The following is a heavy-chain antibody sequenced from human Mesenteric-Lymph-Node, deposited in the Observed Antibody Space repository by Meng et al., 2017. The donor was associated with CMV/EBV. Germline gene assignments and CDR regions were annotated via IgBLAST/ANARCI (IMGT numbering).Heavy chain of an antibody. V-gene: IGHV3-74*01. J-gene: IGHJ4*02. Sequence: GESLKISCAASGFTFSSYAMHWVRQAPGKGLEWVSRMNSDGSSTKYADSVKGRFTISRDSAKDSLYLQMNSLRVEDTAVYYCAREISMLRGGADWGQGTLVTVSS. CDR2: MNSDGSST. CDR1: GFTFSSYA. CDR3: AREISMLRGGAD. D-gene: IGHD3-10*01.